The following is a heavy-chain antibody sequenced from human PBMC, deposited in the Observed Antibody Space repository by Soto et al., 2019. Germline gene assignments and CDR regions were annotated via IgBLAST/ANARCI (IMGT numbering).Heavy chain of an antibody. CDR1: GFTFSSFN. V-gene: IGHV3-48*02. D-gene: IGHD3-16*02. CDR3: ARIYRRDGNKYADY. Sequence: GSLRLSCAASGFTFSSFNMHWVRQAPGKGLEWVSYISASSTTVYYADSVKGRFTISRDNAKNSLYLQMNSLRDEDTAVYYCARIYRRDGNKYADYWGQGTLVTVS. J-gene: IGHJ4*02. CDR2: ISASSTTV.